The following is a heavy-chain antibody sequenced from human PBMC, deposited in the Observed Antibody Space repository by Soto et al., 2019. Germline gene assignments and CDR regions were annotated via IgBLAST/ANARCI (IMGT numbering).Heavy chain of an antibody. CDR2: IYYSGST. CDR1: GGSISSYY. V-gene: IGHV4-59*01. J-gene: IGHJ4*02. Sequence: SETLSLTCTVSGGSISSYYWSWIRQPPGKGLEWIGYIYYSGSTNYNPSLKSRVTISVDTSKNQFSLKLSSVTAADTAVYYCAGSIAAAPPYFDYWGQGTLVTVSS. D-gene: IGHD6-13*01. CDR3: AGSIAAAPPYFDY.